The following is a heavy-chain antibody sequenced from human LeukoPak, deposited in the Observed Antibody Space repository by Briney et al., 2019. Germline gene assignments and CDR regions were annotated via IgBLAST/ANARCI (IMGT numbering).Heavy chain of an antibody. CDR1: GFTFSSYG. D-gene: IGHD6-13*01. Sequence: PGGSLRLSCAASGFTFSSYGMHWVRQAPGKGLEWVAFIRYDGSNKYYADSVKGRFTISRDNSKNTLYLQMNSLRAEDTAVYYCAKGAAAGTYYYHYMDVWGKGTTVTVSS. CDR2: IRYDGSNK. V-gene: IGHV3-30*02. CDR3: AKGAAAGTYYYHYMDV. J-gene: IGHJ6*03.